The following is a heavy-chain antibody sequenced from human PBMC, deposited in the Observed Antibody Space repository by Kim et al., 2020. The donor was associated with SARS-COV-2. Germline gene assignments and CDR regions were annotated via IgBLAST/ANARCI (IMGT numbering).Heavy chain of an antibody. Sequence: ASVKVSCKASGYTFTSYGISWVRQAPGQGLEWMGWISAYNGNTNYAQKLQGRVTMTTDTSTSTAYMELRSLRSDDTAVYYCARDPPYSYGYLGRSSSEFSFDYWGQGTLVTVSS. V-gene: IGHV1-18*01. D-gene: IGHD5-18*01. CDR1: GYTFTSYG. J-gene: IGHJ4*02. CDR3: ARDPPYSYGYLGRSSSEFSFDY. CDR2: ISAYNGNT.